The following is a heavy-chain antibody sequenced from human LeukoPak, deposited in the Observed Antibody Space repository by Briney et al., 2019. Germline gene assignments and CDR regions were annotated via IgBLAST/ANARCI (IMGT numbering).Heavy chain of an antibody. D-gene: IGHD1-14*01. V-gene: IGHV3-23*01. CDR3: AKATGYLL. Sequence: GGSLRLSCAASGFTFSSYSMNWVRQAPGKGLEWVSLISWDGGSTYYADSVKGRFTISRDNSENTLCLHMNSLRAEDTAVYYCAKATGYLLWGQGTLVTVSS. CDR1: GFTFSSYS. CDR2: ISWDGGST. J-gene: IGHJ4*02.